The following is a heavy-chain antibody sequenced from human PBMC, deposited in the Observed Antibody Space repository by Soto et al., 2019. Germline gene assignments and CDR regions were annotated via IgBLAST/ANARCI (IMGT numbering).Heavy chain of an antibody. Sequence: GESLKISCKGSGYTFTGYWIGWVRQMSGKGLEWMGIIYPGDSDTRYSPPFRGQVTISADKSVTTAYLQWSSLKSSDTAMDYWPRGVDGTSDSHHFDFCRKGHMVTIGS. J-gene: IGHJ4*02. CDR1: GYTFTGYW. V-gene: IGHV5-51*01. D-gene: IGHD2-8*01. CDR2: IYPGDSDT. CDR3: PRGVDGTSDSHHFDF.